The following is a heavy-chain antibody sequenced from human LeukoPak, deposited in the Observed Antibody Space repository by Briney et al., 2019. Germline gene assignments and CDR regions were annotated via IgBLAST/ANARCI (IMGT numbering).Heavy chain of an antibody. CDR2: IYYSGST. J-gene: IGHJ3*02. CDR3: GRYYFGSGSTTGSDAFDI. CDR1: GGSISSSSYY. D-gene: IGHD3-10*01. Sequence: SETLSLTCTVSGGSISSSSYYWGWIRQPPGKGLEWIGSIYYSGSTYYNPSLKSRVTISVDTSKNRFSLKLSSVTAADTAIYYCGRYYFGSGSTTGSDAFDIWGQGTMVTVSS. V-gene: IGHV4-39*07.